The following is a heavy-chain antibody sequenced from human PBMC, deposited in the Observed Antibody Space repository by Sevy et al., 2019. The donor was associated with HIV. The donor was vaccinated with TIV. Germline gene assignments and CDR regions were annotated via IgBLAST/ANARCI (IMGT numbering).Heavy chain of an antibody. V-gene: IGHV4-59*01. CDR2: IYYSGST. CDR1: GGSISSY. J-gene: IGHJ6*02. CDR3: ARAGYYDSSGYYSGDYYYGMDV. Sequence: SETLSLTCTVSGGSISSYWSWIRQPPGKGLEWIGYIYYSGSTNYNPSLKSRVTISVDTSKNQFSLKLSSVTAADTAVYYCARAGYYDSSGYYSGDYYYGMDVWGQGTTVTVSS. D-gene: IGHD3-22*01.